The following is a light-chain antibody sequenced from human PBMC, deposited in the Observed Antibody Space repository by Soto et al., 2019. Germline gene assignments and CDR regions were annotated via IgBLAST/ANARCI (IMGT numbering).Light chain of an antibody. CDR1: QSVSSTY. J-gene: IGKJ2*01. CDR2: GAS. CDR3: QQYGSSPRT. Sequence: EIVLTQSPGTVSLSPGERAAFSCRASQSVSSTYLAWYQQKPGQAPRLLIYGASSRATDIPDRFSGSGSGTDFTLTISRLEPEDFAVYYCQQYGSSPRTFGQGTKLEIK. V-gene: IGKV3-20*01.